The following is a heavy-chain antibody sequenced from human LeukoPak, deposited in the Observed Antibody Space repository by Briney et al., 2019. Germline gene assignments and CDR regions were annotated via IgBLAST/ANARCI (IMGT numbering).Heavy chain of an antibody. CDR3: ARGNTYSSSWYAYYYYMDV. CDR1: GYTFTSYD. CDR2: MNPNSGNT. D-gene: IGHD6-13*01. V-gene: IGHV1-8*01. Sequence: GASVKVSCKASGYTFTSYDINWVRQATGQGLEWMGWMNPNSGNTGYAQKFQGRVTMTRNTSISTAYMELSSLRSEDTAVYYCARGNTYSSSWYAYYYYMDVRGKGTTVTVSS. J-gene: IGHJ6*03.